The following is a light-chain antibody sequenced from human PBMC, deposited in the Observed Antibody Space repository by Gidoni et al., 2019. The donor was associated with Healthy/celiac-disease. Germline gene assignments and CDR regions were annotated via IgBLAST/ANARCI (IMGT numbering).Light chain of an antibody. J-gene: IGKJ4*01. CDR2: GAS. CDR1: QSVSSSY. V-gene: IGKV3-20*01. Sequence: IVLTPSPGTLSLSPGDRASLSCRASQSVSSSYLAWYQQKPGQAPRLLIYGASSRATGIPDRFSGSGSGTDFTLTISRLEPEDFAVYYCQQYGSSPRLTFGGGTKVEIK. CDR3: QQYGSSPRLT.